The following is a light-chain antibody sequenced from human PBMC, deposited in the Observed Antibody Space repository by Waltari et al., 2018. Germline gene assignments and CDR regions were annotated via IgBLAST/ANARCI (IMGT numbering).Light chain of an antibody. CDR3: AAWDDNLPGPV. V-gene: IGLV1-44*01. CDR1: TSNIRGNT. Sequence: QSVLTQPPSASGAPGQRVTLSCSGSTSNIRGNTVNWYQQFPGAAPKLLIYSNKLRSSGVPARFSASKSGTSASLAISGLQSEDEADYYCAAWDDNLPGPVFGGGTKLTVL. CDR2: SNK. J-gene: IGLJ3*02.